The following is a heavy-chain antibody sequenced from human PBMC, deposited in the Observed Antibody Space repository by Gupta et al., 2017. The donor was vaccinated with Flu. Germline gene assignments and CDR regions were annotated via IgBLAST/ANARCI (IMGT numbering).Heavy chain of an antibody. V-gene: IGHV3-21*01. Sequence: EVKLVESGGGLVRPGGSLRLSCAASGFTFSSYRMNWVRQAPGKGLEWVSFISSSSSYIYYADSLKGRFTISRDNAKNSLYLQMDSLRAEDSAVYYCARAWDVKNSNDYWGQGTLVTVSS. D-gene: IGHD1-26*01. CDR3: ARAWDVKNSNDY. CDR1: GFTFSSYR. J-gene: IGHJ4*02. CDR2: ISSSSSYI.